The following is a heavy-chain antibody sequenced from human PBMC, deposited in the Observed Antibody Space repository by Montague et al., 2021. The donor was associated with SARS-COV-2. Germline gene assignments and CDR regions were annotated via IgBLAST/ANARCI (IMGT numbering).Heavy chain of an antibody. Sequence: SVKVSCKASGYTFTRYGISLLRQAPVQGLEWMGWISAYNGNTNYAQKLQGRVTMTTDTSTSTAYMELRSLRSDDTAVYYCATAVAGFSWFDPWGQGTLVTVSS. CDR2: ISAYNGNT. CDR3: ATAVAGFSWFDP. J-gene: IGHJ5*02. V-gene: IGHV1-18*01. D-gene: IGHD6-19*01. CDR1: GYTFTRYG.